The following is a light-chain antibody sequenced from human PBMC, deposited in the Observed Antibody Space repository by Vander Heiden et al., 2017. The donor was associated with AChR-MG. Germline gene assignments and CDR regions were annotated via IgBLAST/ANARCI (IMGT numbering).Light chain of an antibody. J-gene: IGKJ4*01. CDR2: LAS. CDR1: QSVRHSKGNYY. V-gene: IGKV2-28*01. Sequence: DIVMTQSPVSLTVTPGEPASMSCRSSQSVRHSKGNYYLDWYLQKPGQSPQLLIYLASNRASGVPDRFSGSGSGTEFTLKISRLEAEDVGVYYCMQALNVPLTVGGGTKVAI. CDR3: MQALNVPLT.